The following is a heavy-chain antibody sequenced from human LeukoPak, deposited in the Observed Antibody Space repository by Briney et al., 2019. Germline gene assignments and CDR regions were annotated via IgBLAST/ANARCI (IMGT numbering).Heavy chain of an antibody. CDR3: ARDNLAVAGMIT. J-gene: IGHJ5*02. V-gene: IGHV4-39*07. D-gene: IGHD6-19*01. CDR1: GGSISSSSYY. CDR2: IYYSGST. Sequence: KPSETLSLTCTVSGGSISSSSYYWGWIRQPPGKGLEWIGSIYYSGSTYYNPSLKSRVTISVDTSKNQFSLKLSSVTAADTAVYYCARDNLAVAGMITWGQGTLVTVSS.